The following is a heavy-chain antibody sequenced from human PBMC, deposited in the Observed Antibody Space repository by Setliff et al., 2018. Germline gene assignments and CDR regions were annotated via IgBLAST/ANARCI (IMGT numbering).Heavy chain of an antibody. J-gene: IGHJ4*02. CDR2: INPDSGGT. CDR1: GYTFTDYY. Sequence: ASVKVSCKASGYTFTDYYIHWVRQAPGQGLEWMGRINPDSGGTNYAQKFQGRVTMTRDTSITAAYMELSSLRSEDTAVYYCARSRILHMVRGVMVLGYWGQGTLVTVSS. V-gene: IGHV1-2*06. D-gene: IGHD3-10*01. CDR3: ARSRILHMVRGVMVLGY.